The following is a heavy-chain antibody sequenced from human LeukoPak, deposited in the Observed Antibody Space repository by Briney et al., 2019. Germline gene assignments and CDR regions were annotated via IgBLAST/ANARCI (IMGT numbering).Heavy chain of an antibody. CDR1: GGSISSYY. D-gene: IGHD6-19*01. CDR3: ARDSYSSGWYYWYFDL. CDR2: IYYSGST. V-gene: IGHV4-59*01. Sequence: SETLSLTCTVSGGSISSYYWSWIRQPPGKGLEWIGYIYYSGSTNYNPSLKSRVTISVDTSKNQFSLKLSSVTAADTAVYYCARDSYSSGWYYWYFDLWGRGTLVTVSS. J-gene: IGHJ2*01.